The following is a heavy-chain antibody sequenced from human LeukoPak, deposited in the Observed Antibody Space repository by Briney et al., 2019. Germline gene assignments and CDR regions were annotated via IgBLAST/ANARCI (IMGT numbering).Heavy chain of an antibody. V-gene: IGHV3-48*01. CDR2: ISSSSTI. D-gene: IGHD4-17*01. Sequence: GGSLRLSCAASGFTFSSYSMNWVRQAPGKGLEWVSYISSSSTIYYADSVKGRFTISRDNAKNSLYLQMNGLRAEDTAVYYCAKDRSDYGGYPPGAFDIWGQGTMVTVSS. CDR3: AKDRSDYGGYPPGAFDI. J-gene: IGHJ3*02. CDR1: GFTFSSYS.